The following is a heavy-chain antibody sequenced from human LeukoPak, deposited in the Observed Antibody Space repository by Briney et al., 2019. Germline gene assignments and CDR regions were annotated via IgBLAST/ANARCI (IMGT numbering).Heavy chain of an antibody. CDR3: GKDRGLEY. CDR1: GFTFSSYA. V-gene: IGHV3-23*01. D-gene: IGHD5-12*01. Sequence: PGGSLRLSCAASGFTFSSYAMNWVRQAPGKGLEWVSGIRGNDGSTYYAHSVKGRCTISRDNYKNTLYLQMNSLRAEDTAIYYWGKDRGLEYGGQGTLVTVSS. CDR2: IRGNDGST. J-gene: IGHJ4*02.